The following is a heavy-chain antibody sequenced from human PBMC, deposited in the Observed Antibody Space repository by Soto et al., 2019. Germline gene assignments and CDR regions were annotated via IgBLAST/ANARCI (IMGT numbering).Heavy chain of an antibody. CDR3: ARTGPPVDF. J-gene: IGHJ4*02. CDR1: GYTFSSYA. V-gene: IGHV1-18*01. CDR2: IITYNGNT. Sequence: QVQLVQSGAEVKKPGASVKVSCKASGYTFSSYAISWVRQAPGQGLEWMGWIITYNGNTNYAQKLQGRVTMTTDTATTTADMDLRSLRSDDTAVEDCARTGPPVDFWGQGTVVTVSS.